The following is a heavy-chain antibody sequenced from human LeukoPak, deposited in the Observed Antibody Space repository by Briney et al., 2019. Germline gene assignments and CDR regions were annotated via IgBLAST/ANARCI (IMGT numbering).Heavy chain of an antibody. CDR1: GYTFTGYY. J-gene: IGHJ4*02. D-gene: IGHD2-2*01. CDR3: ARWGPGVVPAAIPPAYYFDY. Sequence: ASVKVSCKASGYTFTGYYMHWVRQAPGQGLEWMGWINPNSGGTNYAQKFQGRVTMTRDTSISTAYMKLSRLRSDDTAVYYCARWGPGVVPAAIPPAYYFDYWGQGTLVTVSS. V-gene: IGHV1-2*02. CDR2: INPNSGGT.